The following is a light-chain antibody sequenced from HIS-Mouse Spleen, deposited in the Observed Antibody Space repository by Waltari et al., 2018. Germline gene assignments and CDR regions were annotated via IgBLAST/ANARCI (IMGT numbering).Light chain of an antibody. CDR1: SSDVGSYNL. V-gene: IGLV2-23*01. CDR2: EGS. Sequence: QSALTQPASVSGSPGQSITISCTGTSSDVGSYNLVSWYQQHPGKAPKLMIYEGSKRPSGVSNRFLGSKSGNTASLTISGLQAEDEADYYCCSYAGSSTLVFGGGTKLTVL. J-gene: IGLJ3*02. CDR3: CSYAGSSTLV.